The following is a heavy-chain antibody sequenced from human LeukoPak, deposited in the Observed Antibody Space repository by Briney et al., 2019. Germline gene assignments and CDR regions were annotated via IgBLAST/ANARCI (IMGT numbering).Heavy chain of an antibody. J-gene: IGHJ5*02. CDR3: ARAAGRFWFDP. D-gene: IGHD6-13*01. V-gene: IGHV4-34*01. CDR2: INHSGST. CDR1: GGSFSGYY. Sequence: PSETLSLTCAVYGGSFSGYYWSWIRQPPGKGLEWIGEINHSGSTNYNPSLTSRVTISVDMSKKQFSLKPSSVTAADTAVYYCARAAGRFWFDPWGQGTLVTVSS.